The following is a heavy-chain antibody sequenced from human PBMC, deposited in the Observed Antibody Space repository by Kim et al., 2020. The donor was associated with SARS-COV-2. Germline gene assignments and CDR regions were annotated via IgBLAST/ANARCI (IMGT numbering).Heavy chain of an antibody. Sequence: SETLSLTCTVSGGSISSYYWSWIRQPPGKGLEWIGYIYYSGSTNYNPSLKSRVTISVDTSKNQFSLKLSSVTAADTAVYYCAREPAYYYGSGSYYFDYWGQGTLVTVSS. CDR2: IYYSGST. D-gene: IGHD3-10*01. V-gene: IGHV4-59*01. CDR3: AREPAYYYGSGSYYFDY. J-gene: IGHJ4*02. CDR1: GGSISSYY.